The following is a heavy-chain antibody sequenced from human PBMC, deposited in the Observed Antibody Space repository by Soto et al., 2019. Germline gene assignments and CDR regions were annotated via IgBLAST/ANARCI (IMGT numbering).Heavy chain of an antibody. D-gene: IGHD3-10*01. CDR1: GGIFNTYA. J-gene: IGHJ4*02. CDR2: IIPIFGTP. CDR3: ARDRDDYGSGNYYNRIDF. V-gene: IGHV1-69*01. Sequence: QVQLVQSGAEVKKPGSSVKVSWKASGGIFNTYAISWLRQAPGQGLEWMGGIIPIFGTPNYAQRFQGRVTITADESTSTAYMELSRLRSEDTAVYYCARDRDDYGSGNYYNRIDFWGQGTLVTVSS.